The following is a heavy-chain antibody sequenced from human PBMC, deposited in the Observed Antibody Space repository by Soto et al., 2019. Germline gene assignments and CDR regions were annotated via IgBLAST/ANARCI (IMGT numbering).Heavy chain of an antibody. J-gene: IGHJ4*02. CDR2: ISGSGDSS. V-gene: IGHV3-23*01. Sequence: TGGSLRLSCTASGFTFSSFGMAWVRQAPGKGLEWVSAISGSGDSSYYADSVKDRFTISRDNPTNTLYLQMNNLRAEDTAVYYCAKVGIGMFSHKHHLDHWGQGTQVTVSS. D-gene: IGHD2-2*03. CDR1: GFTFSSFG. CDR3: AKVGIGMFSHKHHLDH.